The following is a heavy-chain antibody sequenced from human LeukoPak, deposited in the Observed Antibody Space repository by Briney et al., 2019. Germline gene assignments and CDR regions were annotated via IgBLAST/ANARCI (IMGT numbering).Heavy chain of an antibody. D-gene: IGHD1-1*01. CDR3: ARATTYYFDY. CDR1: GFTFSSYG. V-gene: IGHV3-53*01. J-gene: IGHJ4*02. Sequence: PGGTLRLSCAASGFTFSSYGMSWVRQAPGKGLEWVSVIYSGGSTYYADSVKGRFTISRDNSKNTLYLQMNSLRAEDTAVYYCARATTYYFDYWGQGTLVTASS. CDR2: IYSGGST.